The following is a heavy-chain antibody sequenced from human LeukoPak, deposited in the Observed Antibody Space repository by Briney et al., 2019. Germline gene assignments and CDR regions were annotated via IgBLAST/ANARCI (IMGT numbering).Heavy chain of an antibody. CDR1: GYNFASHT. J-gene: IGHJ3*02. Sequence: ASVKLSCKASGYNFASHTIHWVRQAPGQSLEWMGWINAGNGKTKYSQKFQGRVTTSRDTSASTAYMELSSLRSEDTAVFYCARDRRYYVSGGKDGFDIWGQGTMVTVSS. D-gene: IGHD3-10*01. V-gene: IGHV1-3*01. CDR2: INAGNGKT. CDR3: ARDRRYYVSGGKDGFDI.